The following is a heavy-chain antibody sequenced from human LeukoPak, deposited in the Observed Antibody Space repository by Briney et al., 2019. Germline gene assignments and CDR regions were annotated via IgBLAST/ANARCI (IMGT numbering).Heavy chain of an antibody. D-gene: IGHD3-22*01. CDR3: AKDGGYYYDSSGYYPESV. J-gene: IGHJ4*02. CDR1: GFTFSSYG. V-gene: IGHV3-30*18. Sequence: PGGSLRLSCAASGFTFSSYGMHWVRQAPDKGLEWVAVISYDGSNKYYADSVKGRFTISRDNSKNTLYLQMNSLRAEDTAVYYCAKDGGYYYDSSGYYPESVWGQGTLVTVSS. CDR2: ISYDGSNK.